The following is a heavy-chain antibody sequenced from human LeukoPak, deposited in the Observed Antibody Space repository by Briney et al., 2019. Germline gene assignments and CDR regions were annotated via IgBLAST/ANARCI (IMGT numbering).Heavy chain of an antibody. V-gene: IGHV3-23*01. CDR1: GFTFSSYA. Sequence: GGSLRLSCAAPGFTFSSYAMSWVRQAPGKGLEWVSAISGSGGSTYYADSVKGRFTISRDNSKNTLYLQMNSLRAEDTAVYYCAKALRSGYYYYYGMDVWGQGTTVTVSS. CDR2: ISGSGGST. CDR3: AKALRSGYYYYYGMDV. D-gene: IGHD3-10*01. J-gene: IGHJ6*02.